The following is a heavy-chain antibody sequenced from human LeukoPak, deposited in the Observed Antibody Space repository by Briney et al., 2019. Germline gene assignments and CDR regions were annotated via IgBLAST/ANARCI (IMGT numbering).Heavy chain of an antibody. J-gene: IGHJ4*02. CDR1: GGSFSGYY. CDR2: INHSGST. D-gene: IGHD6-13*01. CDR3: ARAGRARRDGIAGY. V-gene: IGHV4-34*01. Sequence: SETPSLTCAVYGGSFSGYYWSWIRQPPGKGLEWIGEINHSGSTNYNPSLKSRVTISVDTSKNQFSLKLSSVTAADTAVYYCARAGRARRDGIAGYWGQGTLVTVSS.